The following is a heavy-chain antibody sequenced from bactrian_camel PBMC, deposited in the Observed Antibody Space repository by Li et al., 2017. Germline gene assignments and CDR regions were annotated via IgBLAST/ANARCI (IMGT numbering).Heavy chain of an antibody. V-gene: IGHV3S40*01. CDR3: AAPLNSIYADYDVLGY. Sequence: DVQLVESGGDLVQPGGSLRLSRAASGFIFTNYDMNWVRQAPGKGLEWVSGILTSGDTHYDYSVMGRFTISRHNAKNTVYLQMTSLKSEDTALYYCAAPLNSIYADYDVLGYWGQGTQVTVS. CDR2: ILTSGDT. D-gene: IGHD4*01. CDR1: GFIFTNYD. J-gene: IGHJ6*01.